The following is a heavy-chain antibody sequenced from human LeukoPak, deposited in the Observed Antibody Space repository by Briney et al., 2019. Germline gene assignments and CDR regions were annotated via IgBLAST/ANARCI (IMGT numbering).Heavy chain of an antibody. D-gene: IGHD3-22*01. CDR2: INWIGNSS. CDR1: GFSFDDYG. V-gene: IGHV3-20*04. CDR3: ARGDVDYYDSRGYSPLDY. J-gene: IGHJ4*02. Sequence: GGSLRLSCAASGFSFDDYGMSWVRQVPGKGLEWVSGINWIGNSSAYGDSVKGRFTISRDSAKKSLYLQMNSLRAEDTALYYCARGDVDYYDSRGYSPLDYWGQGTLVTVSS.